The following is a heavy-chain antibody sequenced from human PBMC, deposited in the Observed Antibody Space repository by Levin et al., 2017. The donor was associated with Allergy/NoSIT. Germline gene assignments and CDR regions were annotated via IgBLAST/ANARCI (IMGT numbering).Heavy chain of an antibody. CDR2: ISGSAGST. CDR1: GFAFSKYA. CDR3: AKDYPPHYCGIGGHSSAGPYS. Sequence: GGSLRLSCSASGFAFSKYAMIWVRQAPGKGLEWVSSISGSAGSTYYADSVKGRFTISRDNSNNTLHLQMNSLRDEDPAGYYCAKDYPPHYCGIGGHSSAGPYSWGQGTQVIVSS. V-gene: IGHV3-23*01. J-gene: IGHJ4*02. D-gene: IGHD2-21*01.